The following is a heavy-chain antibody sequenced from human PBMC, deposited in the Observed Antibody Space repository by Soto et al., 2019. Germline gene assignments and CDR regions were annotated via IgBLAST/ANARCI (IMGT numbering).Heavy chain of an antibody. V-gene: IGHV4-34*01. D-gene: IGHD3-10*01. CDR3: AVPAMTGEYYFNH. Sequence: SSETLSLTCAVYGGSFSGYYWSWIRQPPGKGLEWIGEINHSGSTNYSPSLKSRVTISIDTSKNQFSLRLSSVTAADTAVYYCAVPAMTGEYYFNHWGQGALVTVSS. CDR2: INHSGST. J-gene: IGHJ4*02. CDR1: GGSFSGYY.